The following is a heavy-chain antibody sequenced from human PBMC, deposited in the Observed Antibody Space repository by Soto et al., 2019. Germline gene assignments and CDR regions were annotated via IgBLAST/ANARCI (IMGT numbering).Heavy chain of an antibody. CDR2: IQSKAVGGAT. J-gene: IGHJ4*02. V-gene: IGHV3-15*07. Sequence: EVQLVDSGGGLVKPGGSLRLSCAASGFTFSAAWMHWVRQAPGKGLEWVGRIQSKAVGGATEYAAAVKARFTISRDDSMNTVFLQMSGLRTEDTAVYYCTTGPRGYWGQGTLVTVSS. CDR1: GFTFSAAW. CDR3: TTGPRGY.